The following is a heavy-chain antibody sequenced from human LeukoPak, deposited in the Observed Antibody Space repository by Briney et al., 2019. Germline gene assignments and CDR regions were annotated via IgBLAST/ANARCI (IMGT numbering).Heavy chain of an antibody. CDR1: GFTVSSSY. CDR3: AREIGGWYGYAFDI. CDR2: IYSGGST. V-gene: IGHV3-53*04. J-gene: IGHJ3*02. Sequence: GGSLRLSCAASGFTVSSSYMSWVRQAPGKGLEWVSVIYSGGSTYYADSVKGRFTISRHNSKNTLYLQMNSLRAEDTAVYYCAREIGGWYGYAFDIWGQGTMVTVSS. D-gene: IGHD6-19*01.